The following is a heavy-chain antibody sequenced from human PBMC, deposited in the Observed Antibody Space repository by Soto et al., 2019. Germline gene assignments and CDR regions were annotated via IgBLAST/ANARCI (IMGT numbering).Heavy chain of an antibody. CDR2: IYYSGST. CDR3: ASTRRYDLDY. CDR1: GGSISSSSYY. V-gene: IGHV4-39*01. J-gene: IGHJ4*02. D-gene: IGHD3-3*01. Sequence: SETLSLTCTVSGGSISSSSYYWGWIRQPPGKGLEWIGSIYYSGSTYYNPSLKSRVTISVDTSKNQFSLKLSSVTAADTAVYYCASTRRYDLDYWGQGTLVTVSS.